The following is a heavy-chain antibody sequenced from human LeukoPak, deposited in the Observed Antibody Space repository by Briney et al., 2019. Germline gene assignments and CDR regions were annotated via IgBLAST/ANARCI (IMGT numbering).Heavy chain of an antibody. CDR1: GFTFSGYG. J-gene: IGHJ4*02. D-gene: IGHD3-10*01. CDR3: ARSDYGTGRYAFYFDY. Sequence: GGSLRLSCAASGFTFSGYGMHWVRRAPGKGLEWVALIWYDRSSKYYANSVKGRFTISRDNAKKTLYLQMDSLRDEDAAVYYCARSDYGTGRYAFYFDYWGQGTQVTVSS. CDR2: IWYDRSSK. V-gene: IGHV3-33*01.